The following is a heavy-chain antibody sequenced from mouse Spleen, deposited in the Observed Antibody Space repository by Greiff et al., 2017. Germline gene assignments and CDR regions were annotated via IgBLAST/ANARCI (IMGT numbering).Heavy chain of an antibody. J-gene: IGHJ4*01. V-gene: IGHV1-53*01. D-gene: IGHD1-1*01. CDR3: ARGYGPYYYAMDY. Sequence: QVQLQQPGTELVKPGASVKLSCKASGYTFTSYWMHWVKQRPGQGLEWIGNINPSNGGTNYNEKFKSKATFTADTSSNTAYMQLSSLTSEDSAVYYCARGYGPYYYAMDYWGQGTSVTVSS. CDR2: INPSNGGT. CDR1: GYTFTSYW.